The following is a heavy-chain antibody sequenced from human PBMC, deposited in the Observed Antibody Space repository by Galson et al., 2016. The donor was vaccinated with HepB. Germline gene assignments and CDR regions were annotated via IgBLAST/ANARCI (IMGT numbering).Heavy chain of an antibody. CDR3: AKDPDTSAWWTRICDY. Sequence: SLRLSCAASGFTFSSYSMHWVRQAPGKGLEWVSAISGSGGRTYYADSVKGRFTISRDNSKNTLYLQMNSLRADDMAVYYCAKDPDTSAWWTRICDYWGQGTLVTVSS. CDR2: ISGSGGRT. D-gene: IGHD6-19*01. CDR1: GFTFSSYS. V-gene: IGHV3-23*01. J-gene: IGHJ4*02.